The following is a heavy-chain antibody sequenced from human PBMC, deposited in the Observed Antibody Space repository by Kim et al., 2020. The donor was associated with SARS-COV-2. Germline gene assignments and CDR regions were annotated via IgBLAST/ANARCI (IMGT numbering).Heavy chain of an antibody. J-gene: IGHJ6*03. CDR2: IYTGGST. CDR3: ARDVGGGGSRLDV. D-gene: IGHD3-10*01. Sequence: GGSLRLSCVVSGITVTANYMNWIRQAPGKGLEWVSIIYTGGSTYYAHSVRGRVTISRDNSKNTVYLQMNYLTDADTALYYCARDVGGGGSRLDVWGKGTT. V-gene: IGHV3-66*01. CDR1: GITVTANY.